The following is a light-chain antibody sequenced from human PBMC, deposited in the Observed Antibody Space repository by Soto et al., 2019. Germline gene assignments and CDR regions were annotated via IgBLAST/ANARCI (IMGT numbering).Light chain of an antibody. Sequence: DIQMTQSPSSLSASVGDRVTITCRASQSISGYLNWYQKKSGQAPRLLMYAASTMQSGVPSRFSGSGSGTDFTLTISSLQSEDSAVYYCQQYNNWPRATFGGGTKVEIK. V-gene: IGKV1-39*01. CDR2: AAS. CDR1: QSISGY. J-gene: IGKJ4*01. CDR3: QQYNNWPRAT.